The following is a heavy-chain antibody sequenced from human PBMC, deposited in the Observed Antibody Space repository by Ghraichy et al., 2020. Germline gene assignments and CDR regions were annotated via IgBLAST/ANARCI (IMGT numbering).Heavy chain of an antibody. V-gene: IGHV3-23*01. CDR2: ISGSGGQT. CDR3: AKDLLDSTGGSWYHYHYYHGLDV. Sequence: GGSLRLSCVASEATFSKYALNWVRQGPGKGLEWVAGISGSGGQTFYADSVKGRFTISRDNSRNTVDLQMNSLRPEDTAVYYCAKDLLDSTGGSWYHYHYYHGLDVWGPGTTVTISS. CDR1: EATFSKYA. J-gene: IGHJ6*02. D-gene: IGHD2-15*01.